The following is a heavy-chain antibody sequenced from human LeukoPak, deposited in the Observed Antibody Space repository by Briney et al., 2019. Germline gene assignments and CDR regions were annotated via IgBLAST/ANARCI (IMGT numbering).Heavy chain of an antibody. CDR1: GFTFSDYG. Sequence: GESLKISCEASGFTFSDYGMHWVRQAPGKGLEWVAVVSADQSHKQYADSVKGRVTISRDNSKNTLYLQLNSLRSEDTAVYYCAKGGVSDIGSWYGDYFDYWGQGTLVPVSS. D-gene: IGHD6-13*01. J-gene: IGHJ4*02. V-gene: IGHV3-30*18. CDR3: AKGGVSDIGSWYGDYFDY. CDR2: VSADQSHK.